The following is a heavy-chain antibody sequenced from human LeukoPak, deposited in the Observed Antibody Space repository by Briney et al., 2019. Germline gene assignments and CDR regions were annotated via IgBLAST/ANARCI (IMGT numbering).Heavy chain of an antibody. CDR1: GFTFSSYS. D-gene: IGHD3-22*01. J-gene: IGHJ6*04. CDR3: ARATISITMIVGV. V-gene: IGHV3-48*01. CDR2: ISSSSSTI. Sequence: GGSLRLSCAASGFTFSSYSMNWVRQAPGKGLEWVSYISSSSSTIYYAGSVKGRFTISRDNAKNSLYLQMNSLRAEDTAVYYCARATISITMIVGVWGKGTTVTVSS.